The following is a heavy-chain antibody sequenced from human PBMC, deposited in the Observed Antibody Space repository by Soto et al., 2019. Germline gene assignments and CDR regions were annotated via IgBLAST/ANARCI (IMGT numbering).Heavy chain of an antibody. CDR1: GGSISSGGYS. CDR2: IYHSGST. Sequence: PSETLSLTCTVSGGSISSGGYSWSWIRQPPGKGLEWIAYIYHSGSTYYNPSLKSRVTISVDSTKQTLYLQMTSLRPDDTAMYYCARDGVYSTEYTWNYGTYFDYWGQGDLVTVSS. CDR3: ARDGVYSTEYTWNYGTYFDY. J-gene: IGHJ4*02. D-gene: IGHD1-7*01. V-gene: IGHV4-30-2*01.